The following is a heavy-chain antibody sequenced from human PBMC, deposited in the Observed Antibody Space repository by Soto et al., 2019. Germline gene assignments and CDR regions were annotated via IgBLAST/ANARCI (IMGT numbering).Heavy chain of an antibody. D-gene: IGHD1-26*01. CDR1: GFTFSSYW. CDR2: INSDGSST. CDR3: ARSSAREDWFDP. Sequence: EVQLVESGGGLVQPGGSLRLSCAASGFTFSSYWMHWVRQAPGKGLVWVSRINSDGSSTSYADSVKGRFTLSRDNAKSTLYLQMKSLRADDSAVYYCARSSAREDWFDPWGQGTLVTVSS. J-gene: IGHJ5*02. V-gene: IGHV3-74*01.